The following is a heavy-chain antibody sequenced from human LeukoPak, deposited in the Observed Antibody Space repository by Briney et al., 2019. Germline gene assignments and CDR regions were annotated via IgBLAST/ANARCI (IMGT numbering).Heavy chain of an antibody. V-gene: IGHV3-66*02. CDR1: GFPFSSYW. D-gene: IGHD3-9*01. CDR3: ARDGYYDILSAVMANDY. J-gene: IGHJ4*02. Sequence: GGSLRLSCAASGFPFSSYWMNWIRQAPGKGLEWVSVIYSGGSTYYADSVKGRFTISRDNSKNTLYLQMNSLRAEDTAVYYCARDGYYDILSAVMANDYWGQGTLVTVSS. CDR2: IYSGGST.